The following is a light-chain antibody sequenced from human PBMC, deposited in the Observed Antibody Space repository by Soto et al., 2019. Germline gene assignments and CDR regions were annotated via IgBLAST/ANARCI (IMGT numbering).Light chain of an antibody. CDR1: SSDIGNYNL. J-gene: IGLJ2*01. V-gene: IGLV2-23*02. Sequence: QSVLTQPAFVSGSPGQSITISCTGTSSDIGNYNLVSWYQQHPGRAPKLLISEVTKRPSGVSHRFTGSKSGNTASLTISGLQAEDEADYYCCSHAQTDTSFVVFGGGTKVTVL. CDR3: CSHAQTDTSFVV. CDR2: EVT.